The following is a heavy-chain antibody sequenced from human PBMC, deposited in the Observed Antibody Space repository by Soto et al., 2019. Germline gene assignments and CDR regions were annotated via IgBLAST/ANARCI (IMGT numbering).Heavy chain of an antibody. D-gene: IGHD1-1*01. CDR1: YGSVSGCDYY. CDR2: ICSSGST. CDR3: ARHQRQTRTYAQTLDR. J-gene: IGHJ5*02. Sequence: SETLSLTCTVSYGSVSGCDYYWGWVRQPPGKGLAWIGSICSSGSTYYNPSLKSRVTISVDTSKNQFSLRLRSVTAADTAVYYCARHQRQTRTYAQTLDRWGQGSLVTVSS. V-gene: IGHV4-39*01.